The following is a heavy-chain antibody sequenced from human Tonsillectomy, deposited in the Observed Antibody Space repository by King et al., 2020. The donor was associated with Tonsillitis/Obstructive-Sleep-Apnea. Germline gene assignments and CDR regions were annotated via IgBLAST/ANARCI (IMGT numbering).Heavy chain of an antibody. CDR1: GVSFSGYY. J-gene: IGHJ4*02. V-gene: IGHV4-34*01. CDR2: INHSGST. CDR3: ARGQEGGTMVQGDTYKSVYFDY. Sequence: VQLQQWGAGLLKPSETLSLTCAVYGVSFSGYYWSWIRQPPGKGLEWIGEINHSGSTNYNPSLKSRVTISVDTSKNQFSLKLSSVTAADTAVYYCARGQEGGTMVQGDTYKSVYFDYWGQGTLVTVSS. D-gene: IGHD3-10*01.